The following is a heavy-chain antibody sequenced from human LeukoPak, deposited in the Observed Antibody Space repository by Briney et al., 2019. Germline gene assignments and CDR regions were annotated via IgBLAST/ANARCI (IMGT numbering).Heavy chain of an antibody. V-gene: IGHV1-18*01. Sequence: ASVKVSCKASGYTFTSYGISWVRQAPGQGLEGMGWISAYNGNTNYAQKLQGRVTMTTDTYTSTAYMELRSLRSDDTVVYYCAMTPDYGEYVGYFQHWGQGTLVTVSS. CDR1: GYTFTSYG. J-gene: IGHJ1*01. CDR3: AMTPDYGEYVGYFQH. CDR2: ISAYNGNT. D-gene: IGHD4-17*01.